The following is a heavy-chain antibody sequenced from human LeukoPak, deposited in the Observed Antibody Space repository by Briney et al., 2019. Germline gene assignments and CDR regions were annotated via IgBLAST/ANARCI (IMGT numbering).Heavy chain of an antibody. CDR2: ISGSGGST. J-gene: IGHJ4*02. V-gene: IGHV3-23*01. CDR3: AHLEGDCSSTSCYDFYFDY. CDR1: GFTFSSYA. Sequence: GGSLRLSCAASGFTFSSYAMSWVRQAPGKGLEWVSAISGSGGSTYYADSVKGRFTISRDNSKNTLYLQMNSLRAEDTAVYYCAHLEGDCSSTSCYDFYFDYWGQGTLVTVSS. D-gene: IGHD2-2*01.